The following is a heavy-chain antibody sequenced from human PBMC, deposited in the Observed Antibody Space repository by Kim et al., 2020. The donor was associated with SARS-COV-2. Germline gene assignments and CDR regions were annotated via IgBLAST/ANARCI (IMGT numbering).Heavy chain of an antibody. D-gene: IGHD3-10*01. V-gene: IGHV4-39*01. J-gene: IGHJ6*02. Sequence: SETLSLTCTVSGGSISSSSYYWGWIRQPPGKGLEWIGSIYYSGSTYYNPSLKSRVTISVDTSKNQFSLKLSSVTAADTAVYYCARHFITMVRGVYLPPNYYYYGMDVWGQGTTVTVSS. CDR2: IYYSGST. CDR3: ARHFITMVRGVYLPPNYYYYGMDV. CDR1: GGSISSSSYY.